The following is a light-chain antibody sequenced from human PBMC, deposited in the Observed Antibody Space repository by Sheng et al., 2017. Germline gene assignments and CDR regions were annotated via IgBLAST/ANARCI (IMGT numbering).Light chain of an antibody. CDR1: QTISSY. V-gene: IGKV1-39*01. CDR3: QQTYGTVWA. Sequence: DIQMTQSPSSLSASVGDRVTITCRASQTISSYLNWYQQKPGRAPNLLIYAASSLQSGVPSRFSGSGSGTDFTLTISSLQPEDFTTYYCQQTYGTVWAFGQGTKVEIK. J-gene: IGKJ1*01. CDR2: AAS.